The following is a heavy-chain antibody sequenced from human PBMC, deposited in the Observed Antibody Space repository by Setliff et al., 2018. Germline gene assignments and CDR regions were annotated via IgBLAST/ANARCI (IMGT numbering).Heavy chain of an antibody. D-gene: IGHD3-10*01. J-gene: IGHJ4*02. CDR1: GFTFSNHG. CDR3: FGAGTCSY. Sequence: GGSLRLSCAASGFTFSNHGMHWVRQAPGKGLEWVAFIRHDGNNKYYKDSVRGRFTISRDNSKNTVYLQMNNLRPEDTAVYYCFGAGTCSYWGQGTLVTVSS. V-gene: IGHV3-30*02. CDR2: IRHDGNNK.